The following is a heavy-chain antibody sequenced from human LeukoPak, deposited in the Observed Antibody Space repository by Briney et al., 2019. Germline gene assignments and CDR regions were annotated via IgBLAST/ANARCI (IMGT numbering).Heavy chain of an antibody. D-gene: IGHD5-12*01. V-gene: IGHV3-53*05. Sequence: GGSLRLSCAASGFTVSSNYMSWVRQAPGKGLEWVSVIYGGGSTYYADSVKGRFTISRDNSKNTLYLQMNSLRAEDTAVYYCAAGQDIVATMPDYWGQGTLVTVSS. CDR3: AAGQDIVATMPDY. CDR1: GFTVSSNY. CDR2: IYGGGST. J-gene: IGHJ4*02.